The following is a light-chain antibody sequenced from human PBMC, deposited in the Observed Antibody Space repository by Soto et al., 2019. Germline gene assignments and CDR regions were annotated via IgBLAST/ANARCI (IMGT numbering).Light chain of an antibody. CDR2: GNN. V-gene: IGLV1-40*01. CDR1: RSNIGAGYD. Sequence: QSVLTQPPSVSGAPGQRVTISCTGSRSNIGAGYDVNWYQQLPGTAPKLLIYGNNNRPSGVPDRFSGSKSGTSASLAITGLQAEDEADYYCQTYDNILSGSGAFGGGTKVTVL. J-gene: IGLJ2*01. CDR3: QTYDNILSGSGA.